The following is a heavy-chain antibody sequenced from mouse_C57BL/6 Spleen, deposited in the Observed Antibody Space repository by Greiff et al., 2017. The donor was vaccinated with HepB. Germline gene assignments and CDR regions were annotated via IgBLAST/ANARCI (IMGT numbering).Heavy chain of an antibody. J-gene: IGHJ1*03. V-gene: IGHV14-3*01. D-gene: IGHD1-1*01. CDR1: GFNIKNTY. CDR2: IDPANGNT. Sequence: EVQLQQSVAELVRPGASVKLSCTASGFNIKNTYMHWVKQRPEQGLEWIGRIDPANGNTKYAPKFQGKATITADTSSNTAYLQLSSLTSEDTAIYYCALAFFTTVVEGEYFDVWGTGTTVTVSS. CDR3: ALAFFTTVVEGEYFDV.